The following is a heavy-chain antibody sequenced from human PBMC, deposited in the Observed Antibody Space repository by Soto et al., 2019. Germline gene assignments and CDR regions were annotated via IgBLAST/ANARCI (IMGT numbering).Heavy chain of an antibody. CDR1: GFTFSSYA. D-gene: IGHD6-6*01. Sequence: VGSLRLSCAASGFTFSSYAMSWVRQAPGKGLEWVSAISGSGGSTYYADSVKGRFTISRDNSKNTLYLQMNSLRAEDTAVYYCAKGTAARPHLYYFDYWGQGTLVTVSS. CDR2: ISGSGGST. V-gene: IGHV3-23*01. J-gene: IGHJ4*02. CDR3: AKGTAARPHLYYFDY.